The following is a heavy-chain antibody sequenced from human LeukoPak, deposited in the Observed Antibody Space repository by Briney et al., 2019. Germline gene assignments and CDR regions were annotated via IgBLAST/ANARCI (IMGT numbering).Heavy chain of an antibody. CDR2: INHSGST. J-gene: IGHJ5*01. V-gene: IGHV4-34*01. CDR3: ARGAGSSSWYDS. D-gene: IGHD6-13*01. Sequence: SETLSLTCAVYGGSFSGYYWSWIRQPPGEGLEWIGEINHSGSTNYNPSLKSRVTISVDTSKNQFSLKLSSVTAADTAVYYCARGAGSSSWYDSWGQGTLVTVSS. CDR1: GGSFSGYY.